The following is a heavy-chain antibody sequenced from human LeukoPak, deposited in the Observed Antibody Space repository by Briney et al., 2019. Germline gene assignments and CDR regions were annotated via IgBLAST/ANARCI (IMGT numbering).Heavy chain of an antibody. CDR2: MYSGGNT. CDR3: AGAMGYNLFDY. J-gene: IGHJ4*02. D-gene: IGHD5-24*01. Sequence: GGSLRLSCAASGFTITSDYMSWVRQAPGKGLEWVAAMYSGGNTYYADSVRGRFTISRDSSMNTLYLQMNSLRGEDTAVYYCAGAMGYNLFDYWGQGALVTVSS. V-gene: IGHV3-66*02. CDR1: GFTITSDY.